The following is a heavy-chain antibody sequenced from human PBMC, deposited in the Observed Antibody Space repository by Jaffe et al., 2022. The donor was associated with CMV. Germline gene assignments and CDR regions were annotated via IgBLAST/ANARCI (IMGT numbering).Heavy chain of an antibody. V-gene: IGHV3-7*03. D-gene: IGHD6-13*01. J-gene: IGHJ4*02. CDR2: IKQDGSEE. Sequence: EVQLVESGGGLVQPGGSLRLSCAASGFTFSNYWMSWVRQAPGKGLEWVANIKQDGSEEYYLDSVKGRFTISRDNAKNSLYLQMNSLGAEDTAVYYCARFFYFPTWYQIDQQKIFDLWGQGTLVTISS. CDR3: ARFFYFPTWYQIDQQKIFDL. CDR1: GFTFSNYW.